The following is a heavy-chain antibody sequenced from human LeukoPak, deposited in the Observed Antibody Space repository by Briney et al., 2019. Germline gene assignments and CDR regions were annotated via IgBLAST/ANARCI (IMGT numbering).Heavy chain of an antibody. CDR3: ARDFYYRFRYYYYGMDV. CDR1: GYTFTTYA. D-gene: IGHD1-26*01. CDR2: INGDNGNT. Sequence: ASVKVSCKASGYTFTTYAMHWVRQAPGQRLEWMGWINGDNGNTKYSQKFQGRVTITRDTSASTAYMELSSLRSEDTAVYYCARDFYYRFRYYYYGMDVWGQGTTVTVSS. V-gene: IGHV1-3*01. J-gene: IGHJ6*02.